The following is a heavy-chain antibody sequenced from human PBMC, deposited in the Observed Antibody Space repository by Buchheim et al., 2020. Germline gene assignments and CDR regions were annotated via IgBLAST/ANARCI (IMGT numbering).Heavy chain of an antibody. J-gene: IGHJ5*02. D-gene: IGHD6-13*01. V-gene: IGHV3-48*03. CDR2: ISSSGSTI. CDR3: ARSPGIALAYNWFDP. CDR1: GFTFSSYE. Sequence: EVQLVEFGGGLVQPGGSLRLSCAASGFTFSSYEMNWVRQAPGKGLEWVSYISSSGSTIYYADSVKGRFTISRDNAKNSLYLQMNSLRAEDTAVYYCARSPGIALAYNWFDPWGQGTL.